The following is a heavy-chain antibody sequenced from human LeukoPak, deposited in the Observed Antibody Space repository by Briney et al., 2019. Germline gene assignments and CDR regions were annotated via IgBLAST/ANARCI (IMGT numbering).Heavy chain of an antibody. CDR2: INPNSGGT. CDR3: ARSISYYDSSDRNYYYYYYMDV. V-gene: IGHV1-2*02. CDR1: GYTFTGYY. D-gene: IGHD3-22*01. Sequence: ASVKVSCKASGYTFTGYYMHWVRQAPGQGLEWMGWINPNSGGTNYAQKFQGRVTITADESTSTAYMELSSLRSEDTAVYYCARSISYYDSSDRNYYYYYYMDVWGKGTTVTISS. J-gene: IGHJ6*03.